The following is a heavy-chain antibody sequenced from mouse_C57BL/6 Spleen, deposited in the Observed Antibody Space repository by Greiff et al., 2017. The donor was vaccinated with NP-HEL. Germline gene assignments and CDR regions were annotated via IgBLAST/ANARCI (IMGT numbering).Heavy chain of an antibody. CDR2: INYDGSST. J-gene: IGHJ4*01. CDR1: GFTFSDYY. D-gene: IGHD2-4*01. Sequence: EVMLVESEGGLVQPGSSMKLSCTASGFTFSDYYMAWVRQVPEKGLEWVANINYDGSSTYYLDSLKSRFIISRDNAKNILYLQMSSLKSEDTATYYCARVFYYDYDGGIDYWGQGTSVTVSS. V-gene: IGHV5-16*01. CDR3: ARVFYYDYDGGIDY.